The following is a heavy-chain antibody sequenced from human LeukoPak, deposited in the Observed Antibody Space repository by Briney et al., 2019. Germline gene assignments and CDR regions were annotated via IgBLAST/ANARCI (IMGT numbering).Heavy chain of an antibody. J-gene: IGHJ4*02. CDR1: GFTFSSYA. D-gene: IGHD3-22*01. V-gene: IGHV3-23*01. Sequence: RGSPRLSCAASGFTFSSYAMSWVRQAPGKGLEWVSAISGSGGSTYYADSVKGRFTISRDTYKNTLYLQMNSLRAEDTAVYYCAKSPQYYYDSSGLDYWGQGTLVTVSS. CDR2: ISGSGGST. CDR3: AKSPQYYYDSSGLDY.